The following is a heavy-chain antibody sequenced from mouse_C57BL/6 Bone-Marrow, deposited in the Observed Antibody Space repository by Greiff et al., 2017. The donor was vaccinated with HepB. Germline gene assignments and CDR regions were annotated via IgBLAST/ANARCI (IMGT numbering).Heavy chain of an antibody. CDR3: ARIPITTVVATPYYFDY. J-gene: IGHJ2*01. CDR1: GYTFTSYW. CDR2: IHPNSGST. D-gene: IGHD1-1*01. V-gene: IGHV1-64*01. Sequence: QVQLQHPGAELVKPGASVKLSCKASGYTFTSYWMHWVKQRPGQGLEWIGMIHPNSGSTNYNEKFKSKATLTVDKSSSTAYMQLSSLTSEDSAVYYCARIPITTVVATPYYFDYWGQGTTLTVSS.